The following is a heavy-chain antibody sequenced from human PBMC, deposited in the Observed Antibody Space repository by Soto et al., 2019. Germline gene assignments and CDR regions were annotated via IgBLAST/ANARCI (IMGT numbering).Heavy chain of an antibody. CDR3: TREGGYGGSTD. CDR2: ITSSSGTI. Sequence: VRLVESGGGLVQPGGSLRLSCAASGFTFSTYSMNWVRQGPGKGLEWVSYITSSSGTIYYADSVKGRFTISRDNAKNSLYLQMNSLRAEDTAVYYCTREGGYGGSTDWGQGTLVTVSS. J-gene: IGHJ4*02. CDR1: GFTFSTYS. D-gene: IGHD2-15*01. V-gene: IGHV3-48*01.